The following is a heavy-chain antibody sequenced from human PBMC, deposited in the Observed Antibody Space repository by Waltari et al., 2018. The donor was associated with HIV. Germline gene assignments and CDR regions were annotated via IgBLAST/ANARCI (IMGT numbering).Heavy chain of an antibody. D-gene: IGHD1-26*01. J-gene: IGHJ4*02. CDR2: IYYSGST. Sequence: QVQLQESGPGLVKPSETLSLTCPVPGGSISSYYLSWIRQPPGKGLEWIGYIYYSGSTNYNPSLKSRVTISVDTSKNQFSLKLSSVTAADTAVYYCAKGSGSSFDYWGQGTLVTVSS. CDR1: GGSISSYY. V-gene: IGHV4-59*01. CDR3: AKGSGSSFDY.